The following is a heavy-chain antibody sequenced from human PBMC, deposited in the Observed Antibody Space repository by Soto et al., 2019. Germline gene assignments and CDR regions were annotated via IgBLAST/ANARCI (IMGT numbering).Heavy chain of an antibody. CDR1: GFTFSSYS. J-gene: IGHJ6*02. CDR2: ISSSSSTI. Sequence: EVQLVESGGGLVQPGGSLRLSCVASGFTFSSYSINWVRQAPGKGLECVSYISSSSSTIYYADSVKGRFTISRDNAKNSLYLQMNSLRDEDTAVYYCAREHSSSYYGMDVWGQGTTVNVSS. D-gene: IGHD6-19*01. CDR3: AREHSSSYYGMDV. V-gene: IGHV3-48*02.